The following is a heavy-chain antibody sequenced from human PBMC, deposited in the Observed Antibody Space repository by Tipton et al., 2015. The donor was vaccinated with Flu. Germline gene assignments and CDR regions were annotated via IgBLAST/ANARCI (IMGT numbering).Heavy chain of an antibody. D-gene: IGHD1-1*01. J-gene: IGHJ4*02. V-gene: IGHV4-59*08. CDR3: SRLSWNEGFY. CDR1: GGSISSYY. Sequence: TLSLTCTVSGGSISSYYWSWIRQPPGKGLEWIGYIYYSGSTNYNPSLKSRVTISVDTSKNQFSLKLTSVTAADTAVYYCSRLSWNEGFYWGQGTPVTVAS. CDR2: IYYSGST.